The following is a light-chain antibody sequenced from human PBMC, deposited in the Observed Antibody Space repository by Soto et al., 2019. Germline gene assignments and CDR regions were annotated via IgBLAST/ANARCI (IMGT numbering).Light chain of an antibody. J-gene: IGKJ2*02. CDR1: QRVLFSPNNNNY. V-gene: IGKV4-1*01. CDR3: HQYHSTPRT. CDR2: WAS. Sequence: DIVMTQSPDSLAVSLGERATINCKSSQRVLFSPNNNNYLAWYQQKPGQPPKLLIYWASTRESGVPDRFSGSGSGTDCTVTITSLQAEDVAVYYCHQYHSTPRTFGQGTKLEIK.